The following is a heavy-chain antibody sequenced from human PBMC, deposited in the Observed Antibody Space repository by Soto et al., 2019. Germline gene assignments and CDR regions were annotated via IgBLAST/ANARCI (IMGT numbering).Heavy chain of an antibody. CDR3: AKDVQVGSRNPRYFDY. Sequence: GGSLRLSCAASGFTFSSYAMSWVRQAPGKGLEWVSAISGSGGSTYYADSVKGRFTISRDNSKNTLYLQMNSLRAEDTAVYYCAKDVQVGSRNPRYFDYWGQGTLVTVSS. CDR2: ISGSGGST. J-gene: IGHJ4*02. V-gene: IGHV3-23*01. D-gene: IGHD1-26*01. CDR1: GFTFSSYA.